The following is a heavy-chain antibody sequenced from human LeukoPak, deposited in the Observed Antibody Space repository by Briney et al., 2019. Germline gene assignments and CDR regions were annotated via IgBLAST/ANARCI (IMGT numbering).Heavy chain of an antibody. J-gene: IGHJ3*01. CDR1: GFTFSSYW. V-gene: IGHV3-74*01. CDR3: AKKTVAGSRAAFDL. D-gene: IGHD6-13*01. Sequence: PGGSLRLSCVASGFTFSSYWMYWVRQAPGKGLVWVSRINSDGSSTNYADSVKGRFTISRDNAKNTLYLQMNSLRAEDTAVYYCAKKTVAGSRAAFDLWGQGTMVTVSS. CDR2: INSDGSST.